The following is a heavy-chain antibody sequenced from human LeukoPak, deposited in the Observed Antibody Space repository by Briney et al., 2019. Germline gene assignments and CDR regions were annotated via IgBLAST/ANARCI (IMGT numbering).Heavy chain of an antibody. Sequence: PGGSLRLSCTTSGFPFRNYVLNWVRQAPGKGLAWVASVWGDDDFNTTNTADSVKGRFSISRDNSKNTVILEMKSLRFEDTARYYCARGSYPRLEAGHFFDSWVQGSQVTVSS. CDR1: GFPFRNYV. J-gene: IGHJ4*02. D-gene: IGHD3-3*02. CDR2: VWGDDDFNTT. CDR3: ARGSYPRLEAGHFFDS. V-gene: IGHV3-23*01.